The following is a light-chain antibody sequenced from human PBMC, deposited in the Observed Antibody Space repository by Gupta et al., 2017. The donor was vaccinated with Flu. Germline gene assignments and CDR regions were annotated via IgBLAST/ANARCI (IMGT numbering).Light chain of an antibody. CDR2: YSD. Sequence: QSVLTQPPSASGTPGQTVTISCSGTTSSVGNNFVYWYQQFPGEAPNLLIYYSDQRPSGVPDRVSSSNSGTSAALTIGVLRPEEEAAYYCFAWDDTQSGYWIFGGGTKLTVL. J-gene: IGLJ3*02. CDR3: FAWDDTQSGYWI. CDR1: TSSVGNNF. V-gene: IGLV1-47*02.